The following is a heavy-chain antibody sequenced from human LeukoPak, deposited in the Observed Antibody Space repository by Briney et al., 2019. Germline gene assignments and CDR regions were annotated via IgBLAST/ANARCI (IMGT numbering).Heavy chain of an antibody. CDR1: GCSISSYY. CDR3: AREWTDSDAFDI. Sequence: MASETLSLTCTVSGCSISSYYWSWIRQPPGKGLEWVGYIYYSGSTNYNPSLKSRVTISVDTSKNQFSLKLSSVTAADTAVYYCAREWTDSDAFDIWGQGTMVTVSS. D-gene: IGHD3/OR15-3a*01. CDR2: IYYSGST. J-gene: IGHJ3*02. V-gene: IGHV4-59*01.